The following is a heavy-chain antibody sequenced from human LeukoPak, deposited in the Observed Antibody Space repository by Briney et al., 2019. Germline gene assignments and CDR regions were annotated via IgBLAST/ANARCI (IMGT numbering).Heavy chain of an antibody. CDR1: GGSISSGGYY. CDR3: AGDQGDGDYAPEAFDI. CDR2: IYYSGST. J-gene: IGHJ3*02. Sequence: PSETLSLTCTVSGGSISSGGYYWSWIRQHPGKGLEWIGYIYYSGSTYYNPSLKSRVTISVDTSKNQFSLKLSSVTAADTAVYYCAGDQGDGDYAPEAFDIWGQGTMVTVSS. D-gene: IGHD4-17*01. V-gene: IGHV4-31*03.